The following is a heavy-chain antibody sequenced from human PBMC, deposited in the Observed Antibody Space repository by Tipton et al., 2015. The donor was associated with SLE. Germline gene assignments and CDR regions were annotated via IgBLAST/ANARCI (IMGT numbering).Heavy chain of an antibody. V-gene: IGHV4-38-2*01. Sequence: TLSLTCAVSGYSISSGYYWGWIRQSPGKGLEWIGSMYHSGDTYYNPSLKSRVTISVDTSKNQFSLKLTSVTAADTAVYYCVRPDYYYDSGGYSGVWFDPWGQGTLVTVSS. CDR1: GYSISSGYY. D-gene: IGHD3-22*01. CDR2: MYHSGDT. CDR3: VRPDYYYDSGGYSGVWFDP. J-gene: IGHJ5*02.